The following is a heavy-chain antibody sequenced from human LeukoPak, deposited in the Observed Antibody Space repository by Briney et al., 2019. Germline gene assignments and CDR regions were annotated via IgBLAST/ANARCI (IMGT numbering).Heavy chain of an antibody. CDR1: GFTFGSYG. Sequence: PGRSLTLSCAAAGFTFGSYGIHWVRQATGKGLEWVALLWYDGDRKYCADSLKGPCTISGDHSNNTLYLQLNSLRVDDTGVYYCARGEIKMLGYNDYYYAMDVWGQGTTVTVSS. D-gene: IGHD5-24*01. V-gene: IGHV3-33*01. CDR2: LWYDGDRK. J-gene: IGHJ6*02. CDR3: ARGEIKMLGYNDYYYAMDV.